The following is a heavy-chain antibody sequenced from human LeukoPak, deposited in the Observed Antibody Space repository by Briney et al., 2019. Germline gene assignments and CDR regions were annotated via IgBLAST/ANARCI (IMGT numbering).Heavy chain of an antibody. CDR2: ISSSSSYI. CDR1: GFTFSSST. J-gene: IGHJ6*03. Sequence: PGGSLRLSCVASGFTFSSSTMNWVRQAPGKGLEWVSSISSSSSYIYYADSVKGRFTISRDNAKNSLYLQMNSLRAEDTAVYYCARVGDHGSSWYSGRYYYYYMDVWGKGTTVTVSS. V-gene: IGHV3-21*01. D-gene: IGHD6-13*01. CDR3: ARVGDHGSSWYSGRYYYYYMDV.